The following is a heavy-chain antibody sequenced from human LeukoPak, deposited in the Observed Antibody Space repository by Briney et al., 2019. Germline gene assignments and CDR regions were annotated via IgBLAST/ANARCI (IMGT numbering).Heavy chain of an antibody. D-gene: IGHD4-17*01. Sequence: ASVKVSCKVSGYTLTELSMHWVRQAPGKGLEWMGGFDPEDGETIYAQKFQGRVTMTEDTSTDTAYMELSSLRSEDTAVYYCATDLDDYGDYGWFDPWGQGTLVTVSS. CDR2: FDPEDGET. J-gene: IGHJ5*02. CDR3: ATDLDDYGDYGWFDP. CDR1: GYTLTELS. V-gene: IGHV1-24*01.